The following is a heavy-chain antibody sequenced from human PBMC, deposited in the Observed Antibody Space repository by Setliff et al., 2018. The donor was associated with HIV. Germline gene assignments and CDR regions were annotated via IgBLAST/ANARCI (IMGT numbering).Heavy chain of an antibody. CDR2: ISPNNGNT. D-gene: IGHD1-26*01. V-gene: IGHV1-18*04. J-gene: IGHJ4*02. Sequence: ASVKVSCKASGYTFTDYFMHWVRQAPGQGLEWMGWISPNNGNTNYVQKLQGRVTITTDTSTSTAYMELRSLRSDDTALYYCARDSLKVGARYYESWGQGTLVTVSS. CDR3: ARDSLKVGARYYES. CDR1: GYTFTDYF.